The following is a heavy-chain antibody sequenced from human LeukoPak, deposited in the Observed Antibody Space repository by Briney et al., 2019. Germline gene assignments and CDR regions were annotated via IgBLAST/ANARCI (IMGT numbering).Heavy chain of an antibody. CDR2: IYHSGST. V-gene: IGHV4-38-2*02. D-gene: IGHD6-6*01. CDR1: GYSISSGYY. J-gene: IGHJ2*01. Sequence: SETLSLTCTVSGYSISSGYYWGWIRPPPGKGLEWIGSIYHSGSTYYNPSLKSRVTISVDKSKNQFSLKLSSVTAADTAVYYCARDSREYSSSSYFDLWGRGTVVTVSS. CDR3: ARDSREYSSSSYFDL.